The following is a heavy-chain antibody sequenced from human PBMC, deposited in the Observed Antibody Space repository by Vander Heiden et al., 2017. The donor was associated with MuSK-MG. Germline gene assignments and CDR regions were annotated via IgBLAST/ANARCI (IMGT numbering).Heavy chain of an antibody. CDR1: GYSFTSYW. CDR3: ARKTRYYYDYMDV. Sequence: EVQLVQSGAEVKKPGESLNISCTGSGYSFTSYWIGCLRQLPGKGLAWMGIIYPGNSDTGYSTSFQGQVTISADKSSSTAYLQWSSLKASDTAMYYCARKTRYYYDYMDVWGKGNTVTVSS. V-gene: IGHV5-51*01. J-gene: IGHJ6*03. CDR2: IYPGNSDT.